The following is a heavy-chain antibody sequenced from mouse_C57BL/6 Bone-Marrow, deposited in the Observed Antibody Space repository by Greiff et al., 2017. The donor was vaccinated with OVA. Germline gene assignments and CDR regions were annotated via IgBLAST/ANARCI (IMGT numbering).Heavy chain of an antibody. CDR2: ISDGGSYT. Sequence: DVMLVESGGGLVKPGGSLKLSCAASGFTFSSYAMSWVRQTPDKRLEWVATISDGGSYTYYPDNVKGRFTISRDNAKNNLYLQMSHLKSEDTAMYYCARDDDYDDGFDYWGQGTTLTVSS. V-gene: IGHV5-4*01. J-gene: IGHJ2*01. CDR1: GFTFSSYA. CDR3: ARDDDYDDGFDY. D-gene: IGHD2-4*01.